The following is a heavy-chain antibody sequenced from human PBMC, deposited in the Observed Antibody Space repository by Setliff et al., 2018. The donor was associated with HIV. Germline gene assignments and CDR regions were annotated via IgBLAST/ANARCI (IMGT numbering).Heavy chain of an antibody. CDR2: INPSGGST. J-gene: IGHJ4*02. Sequence: ASVKVSCKASGYTFTSYYIHWVRQAPGRGLEWMGRINPSGGSTSYAQKFQGRVTMTRDTSTSTVYMELSSLRSEDTAMYYCAKVRAPSHVWRSYAAFDSWGQGTLVTVSS. V-gene: IGHV1-46*01. D-gene: IGHD3-16*01. CDR1: GYTFTSYY. CDR3: AKVRAPSHVWRSYAAFDS.